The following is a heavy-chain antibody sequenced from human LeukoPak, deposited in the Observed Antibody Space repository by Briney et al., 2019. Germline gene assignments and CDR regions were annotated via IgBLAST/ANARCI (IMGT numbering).Heavy chain of an antibody. CDR3: ARESRVLIGDGYYLDS. Sequence: SGTLSLTCTVAGGSISNYYWSWIRQPAGKGLEWIGRLYIGRSTDYNPSLKSRVTMSVDTSNNQFSLRLTSVTAADTAIYYCARESRVLIGDGYYLDSWGPGTPITVSS. CDR1: GGSISNYY. J-gene: IGHJ4*02. D-gene: IGHD3-3*01. CDR2: LYIGRST. V-gene: IGHV4-4*07.